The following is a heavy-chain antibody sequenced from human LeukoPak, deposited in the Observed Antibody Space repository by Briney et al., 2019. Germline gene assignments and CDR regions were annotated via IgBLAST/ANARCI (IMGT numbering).Heavy chain of an antibody. D-gene: IGHD4-17*01. J-gene: IGHJ5*01. CDR1: GSTFTTYG. V-gene: IGHV1-18*01. CDR3: ARVVGDRVDS. Sequence: ASLNVSCKASGSTFTTYGFIWVRQAPGRGLEWMGWISANNGNTNYAQKFQDRVTMTTDASTSTAYMEMRSLRIDDTAVYYCARVVGDRVDSWGQGTRVSVSS. CDR2: ISANNGNT.